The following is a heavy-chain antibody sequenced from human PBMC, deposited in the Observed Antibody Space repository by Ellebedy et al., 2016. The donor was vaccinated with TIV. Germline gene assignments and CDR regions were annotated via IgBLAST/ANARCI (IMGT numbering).Heavy chain of an antibody. D-gene: IGHD4-17*01. V-gene: IGHV3-7*01. CDR1: GFSFRSYW. Sequence: GGSLRLSCAASGFSFRSYWMSWVRQAPRKGLEWVANMRDEGSEKNYVESVRGRFTISRDNPKNSLYLHMNSLRAEDTAVYYCATDGSYGDYLSPTHAFENWGQGTMVIVSS. CDR3: ATDGSYGDYLSPTHAFEN. J-gene: IGHJ3*02. CDR2: MRDEGSEK.